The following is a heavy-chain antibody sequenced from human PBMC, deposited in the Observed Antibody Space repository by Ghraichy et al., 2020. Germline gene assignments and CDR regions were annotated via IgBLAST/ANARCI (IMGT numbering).Heavy chain of an antibody. J-gene: IGHJ4*02. CDR1: GFTFSNYG. D-gene: IGHD6-19*01. CDR3: ARDSSGWYGGGLNYFDS. V-gene: IGHV3-48*01. CDR2: IDTSGTST. Sequence: GEYLNISCAASGFTFSNYGMNWVRQPPGKGLEWISLIDTSGTSTHYADSVRGRFTISRDNAKNPLYLEMYSLRTEDAAVYYCARDSSGWYGGGLNYFDSWGQGTRVTVSP.